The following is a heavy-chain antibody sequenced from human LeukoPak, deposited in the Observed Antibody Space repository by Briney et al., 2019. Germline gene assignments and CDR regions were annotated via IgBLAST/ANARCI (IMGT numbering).Heavy chain of an antibody. J-gene: IGHJ4*02. CDR3: ARYRSTSNLFDY. V-gene: IGHV3-7*01. CDR1: GFTFSSYA. D-gene: IGHD2-2*01. CDR2: IKQDGSEK. Sequence: GGSLRLSCAASGFTFSSYAMHWVRQAPGKGLEWVANIKQDGSEKYYVDSVKGRFAISRDNAKNSLYLQMNSLRAEDTAVYYCARYRSTSNLFDYWGQGTLVTVSS.